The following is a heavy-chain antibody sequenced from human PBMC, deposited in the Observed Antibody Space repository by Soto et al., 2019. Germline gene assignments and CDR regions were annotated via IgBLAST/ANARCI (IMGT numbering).Heavy chain of an antibody. J-gene: IGHJ5*02. V-gene: IGHV1-69*06. CDR3: ARVPTYYYDSSGQPTNWFYP. CDR1: GGTFSSYA. CDR2: IIPIFGTA. Sequence: GASVKVSCKASGGTFSSYAISWVRQAPGQGLEWMGGIIPIFGTANYAQKFQGRVTITADKSTSTAYMELSSLRSEDTAVYYCARVPTYYYDSSGQPTNWFYPWGQGTLVTVSS. D-gene: IGHD3-22*01.